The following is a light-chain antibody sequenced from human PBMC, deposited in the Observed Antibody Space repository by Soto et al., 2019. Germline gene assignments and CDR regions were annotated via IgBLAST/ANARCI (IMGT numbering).Light chain of an antibody. CDR1: SSDVGSYKL. Sequence: QSALTQPASVSGSPGQSITISCTGTSSDVGSYKLVSWYQQYPGKAAKLIIYEDIKRPSGVSNRFSGSKSGSTASLTSPGLHAEDEAEYYCCSYVGSKVFGVGTKLTVL. CDR3: CSYVGSKV. J-gene: IGLJ3*02. CDR2: EDI. V-gene: IGLV2-23*01.